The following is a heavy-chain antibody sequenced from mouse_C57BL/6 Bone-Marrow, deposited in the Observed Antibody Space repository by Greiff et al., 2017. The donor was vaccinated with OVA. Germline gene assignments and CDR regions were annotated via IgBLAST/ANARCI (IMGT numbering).Heavy chain of an antibody. D-gene: IGHD2-5*01. CDR1: GYSITSGYY. Sequence: EVQLVVSGPGLVKPSQSLSLTCSVTGYSITSGYYWNWIRQFPGNKLEWMGYISYDGSNNYNPSLKNRISITRDTSKNQFFLKLNSVTTEDTATYYCARNAYYSNYDYYAMDYWGQGTSVTVSS. J-gene: IGHJ4*01. V-gene: IGHV3-6*01. CDR3: ARNAYYSNYDYYAMDY. CDR2: ISYDGSN.